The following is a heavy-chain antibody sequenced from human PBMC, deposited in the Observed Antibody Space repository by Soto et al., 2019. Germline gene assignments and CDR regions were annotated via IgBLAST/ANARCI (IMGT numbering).Heavy chain of an antibody. CDR2: ISSSSSYI. Sequence: PGGSLRRSCAASGFTFSTYSMNWVRQAPGKGLEWVSSISSSSSYIYYADSVKGRFTISRDNAKNSLYLQMNSLRAEDTAVYYCARYDSSVYYWAYYYYGMDVWGQGTTVTVSS. CDR1: GFTFSTYS. J-gene: IGHJ6*02. V-gene: IGHV3-21*01. CDR3: ARYDSSVYYWAYYYYGMDV. D-gene: IGHD3-22*01.